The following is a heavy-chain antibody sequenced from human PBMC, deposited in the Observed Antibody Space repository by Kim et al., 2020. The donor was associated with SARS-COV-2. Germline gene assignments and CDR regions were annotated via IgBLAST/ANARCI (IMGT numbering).Heavy chain of an antibody. CDR1: GFTFSSYG. Sequence: GGSLRLSCAASGFTFSSYGMHWVRQAPGKGLEWVAVISYDGSNKYYADSVKGRFTISRDNSKNTLYLQMNSLRAEDTAVYYCARDSRWYGDNPDGMDVWGQGTTVTVSS. CDR3: ARDSRWYGDNPDGMDV. J-gene: IGHJ6*02. CDR2: ISYDGSNK. D-gene: IGHD4-17*01. V-gene: IGHV3-33*05.